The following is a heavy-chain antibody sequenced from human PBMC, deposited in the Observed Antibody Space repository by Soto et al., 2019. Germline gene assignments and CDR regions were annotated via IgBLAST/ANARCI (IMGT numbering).Heavy chain of an antibody. CDR2: FDPEDGET. CDR3: ATSGSMVRGAYGMDV. D-gene: IGHD3-10*01. J-gene: IGHJ6*02. V-gene: IGHV1-24*01. CDR1: GYTFTSYG. Sequence: ASVKVSCKASGYTFTSYGISWVRQAPGKGLEWMGGFDPEDGETIYAQKFQGRVTMTEDTSTDTAYMELSSLRSEDTAEYYCATSGSMVRGAYGMDVWGQGTTVTVSS.